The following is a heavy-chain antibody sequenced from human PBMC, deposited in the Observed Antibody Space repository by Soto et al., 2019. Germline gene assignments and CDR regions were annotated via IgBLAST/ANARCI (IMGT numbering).Heavy chain of an antibody. Sequence: QVQLQESGPGLVEPSQTLSLTCTVSGGSISGGGYYWSWIRQHPGKGLEWIGYIYYSGTTYYNPSLKSRLTISVDTSKTQFSLKLSSVTAADTAVYYCARAWTATAGWANWFVVWGQGTLVTVSS. J-gene: IGHJ5*02. V-gene: IGHV4-31*03. D-gene: IGHD6-13*01. CDR2: IYYSGTT. CDR1: GGSISGGGYY. CDR3: ARAWTATAGWANWFVV.